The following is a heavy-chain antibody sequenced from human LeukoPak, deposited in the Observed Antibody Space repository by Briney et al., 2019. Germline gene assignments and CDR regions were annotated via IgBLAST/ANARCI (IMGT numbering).Heavy chain of an antibody. J-gene: IGHJ4*02. V-gene: IGHV4-39*01. Sequence: PSETLSLTCTVSCGSISSSSYYWGWIRQPPGKGLEWIGSIYYSGSTYYNPSLKSRVTISVDTSKNQFSLKLSSVTAADTAVYYCARHQAAAGVDYWGQGTLVTVSS. D-gene: IGHD6-13*01. CDR2: IYYSGST. CDR1: CGSISSSSYY. CDR3: ARHQAAAGVDY.